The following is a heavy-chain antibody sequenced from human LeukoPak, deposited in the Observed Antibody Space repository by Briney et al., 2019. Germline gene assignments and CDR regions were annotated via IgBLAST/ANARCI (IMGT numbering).Heavy chain of an antibody. J-gene: IGHJ4*02. CDR1: GFTFSSYG. D-gene: IGHD3-3*01. CDR3: AKGINYDFWSGFGY. Sequence: GRSLRLSCAASGFTFSSYGMHWVRQAPGKGLEWVAVISYDGSNKYYADSVKGRFTISRDNSKNTLYLQMNSLRAEDTAVYYCAKGINYDFWSGFGYWGQGTLVTVSS. V-gene: IGHV3-30*18. CDR2: ISYDGSNK.